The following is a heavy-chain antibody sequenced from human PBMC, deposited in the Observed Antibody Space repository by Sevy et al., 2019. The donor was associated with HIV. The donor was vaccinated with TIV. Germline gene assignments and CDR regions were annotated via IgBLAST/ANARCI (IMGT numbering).Heavy chain of an antibody. V-gene: IGHV3-30-3*01. D-gene: IGHD3-10*01. CDR1: GFTFSSYA. J-gene: IGHJ4*02. Sequence: GGSLRLSCAASGFTFSSYAMHWVRQAPGKGLEWVAVISYDGSNKYYADSVKGRFTISRDNSKNTLYLQMNSLGAEDTAVYYCARVTVRGVIITIGLDYWGQGTLVTVSS. CDR2: ISYDGSNK. CDR3: ARVTVRGVIITIGLDY.